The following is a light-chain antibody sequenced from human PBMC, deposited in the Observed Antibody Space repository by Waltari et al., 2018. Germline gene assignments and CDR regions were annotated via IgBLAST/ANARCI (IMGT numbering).Light chain of an antibody. Sequence: DIQMTQSPSTLSASVGDRVPITCRASQSISSGLAWYQQKPGKAPKLLIYKASNLESGGPSRFSGSGSGTEFALTISSLQPDDFATYYCQQYSSYPTWTFGQGTKVEIK. CDR1: QSISSG. V-gene: IGKV1-5*03. CDR2: KAS. CDR3: QQYSSYPTWT. J-gene: IGKJ1*01.